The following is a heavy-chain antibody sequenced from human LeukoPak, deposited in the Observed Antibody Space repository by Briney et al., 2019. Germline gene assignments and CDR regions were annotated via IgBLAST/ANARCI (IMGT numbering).Heavy chain of an antibody. CDR2: INPSGGST. D-gene: IGHD5-12*01. CDR3: ARETSGYDYGYYYYGMDV. CDR1: GGTFTSYY. Sequence: ASVKVSCKASGGTFTSYYMHWVRQAPGQGLEWMGIINPSGGSTSYAQKFQGRVTMTRDTSTSTVYMELSSLRSEDTAVYYCARETSGYDYGYYYYGMDVWGQGTTVTVSS. V-gene: IGHV1-46*01. J-gene: IGHJ6*02.